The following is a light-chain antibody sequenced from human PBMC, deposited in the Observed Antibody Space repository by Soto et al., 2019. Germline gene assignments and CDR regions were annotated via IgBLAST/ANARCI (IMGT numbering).Light chain of an antibody. CDR3: QQYNKWPWT. V-gene: IGKV3-15*01. J-gene: IGKJ1*01. CDR1: QSVSSN. CDR2: GAS. Sequence: EVVVTQSPATLSVSPGERATLSCRTSQSVSSNLAWYQQNPGQAPRLLFYGASTRATGVPARFSGSGSATDFTLTIHSLQSEDFAVYYCQQYNKWPWTFGQGTKVDIK.